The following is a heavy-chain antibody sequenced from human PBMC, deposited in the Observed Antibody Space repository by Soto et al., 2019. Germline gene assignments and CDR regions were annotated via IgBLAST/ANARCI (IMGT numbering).Heavy chain of an antibody. D-gene: IGHD6-6*01. CDR1: GGSFSGYY. CDR3: ARAAYSSSSYGFDP. Sequence: SETLSLTCAVYGGSFSGYYWSWIRQPPGKGLEWIGEINHSGSTNYNPSLKSRVTISVDTSKNQFSLKVSSVTAADTAVYYCARAAYSSSSYGFDPWAREPWSPSPQ. CDR2: INHSGST. V-gene: IGHV4-34*01. J-gene: IGHJ5*02.